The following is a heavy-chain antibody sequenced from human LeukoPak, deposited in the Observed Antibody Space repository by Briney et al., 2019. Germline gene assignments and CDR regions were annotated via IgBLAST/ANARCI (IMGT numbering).Heavy chain of an antibody. Sequence: SETLSLTCTVSGGSISSGGYYWSWIRQPPGKGLEWIGYIYYSGSTYYNPSLKSRATISVDTSKNQFSLKLSSVTAADTAVYYCARDRADYYYYGMDVWGQGTTVTVSS. CDR2: IYYSGST. V-gene: IGHV4-30-4*01. CDR1: GGSISSGGYY. CDR3: ARDRADYYYYGMDV. J-gene: IGHJ6*02. D-gene: IGHD3-10*01.